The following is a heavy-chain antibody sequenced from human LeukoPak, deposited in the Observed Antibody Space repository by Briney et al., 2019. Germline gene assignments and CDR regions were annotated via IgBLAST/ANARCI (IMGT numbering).Heavy chain of an antibody. J-gene: IGHJ5*02. CDR2: INHSGST. CDR3: ARRYCSSTSCYFVYNWFDP. Sequence: SETLSLTCAVYGGSFSGYYWSWIRQPPGKGLEWIGEINHSGSTNYNPSLKSRVTISVDTSKNQFSLKLSSVTAADTAVYYCARRYCSSTSCYFVYNWFDPWGQGTLVTVSS. CDR1: GGSFSGYY. V-gene: IGHV4-34*01. D-gene: IGHD2-2*01.